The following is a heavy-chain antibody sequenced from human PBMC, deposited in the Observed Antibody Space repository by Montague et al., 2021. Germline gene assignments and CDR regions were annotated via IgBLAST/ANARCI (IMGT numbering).Heavy chain of an antibody. V-gene: IGHV3-48*03. CDR3: AREEDSYGSGTLDY. Sequence: TLYHADSVRGRFTISRDNARDSVYLQMNSLRADDTAVYYCAREEDSYGSGTLDYWGKGTLVTVSS. D-gene: IGHD3-10*01. J-gene: IGHJ4*02. CDR2: TL.